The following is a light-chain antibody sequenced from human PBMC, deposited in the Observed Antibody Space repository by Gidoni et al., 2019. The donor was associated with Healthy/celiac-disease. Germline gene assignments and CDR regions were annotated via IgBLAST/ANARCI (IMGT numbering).Light chain of an antibody. Sequence: DIQMTQSPSSLSASVGDRVTITCRARQSISNFLNWYQQKPGKAPKLLISAASSLQSGVPSRFSGSGSVTDFTLTISSLQPEDFATYYCQQSYSSPPTFGQGXKXEIK. CDR2: AAS. CDR3: QQSYSSPPT. J-gene: IGKJ1*01. V-gene: IGKV1-39*01. CDR1: QSISNF.